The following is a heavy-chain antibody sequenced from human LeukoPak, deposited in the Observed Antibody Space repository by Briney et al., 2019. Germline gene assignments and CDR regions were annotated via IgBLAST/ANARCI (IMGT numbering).Heavy chain of an antibody. CDR3: ARDGLGYCSSTSCYHDAFDI. D-gene: IGHD2-2*01. CDR2: IAYDGRNK. V-gene: IGHV3-30*03. CDR1: GFTFSNYV. Sequence: GGSLRLSCAASGFTFSNYVTHWVRQAPGKGLEWVTVIAYDGRNKYYADSVKGRFTISRDNSRNTLYLQMNSLRAEDTAVYYCARDGLGYCSSTSCYHDAFDIWGQGTMVTVSS. J-gene: IGHJ3*02.